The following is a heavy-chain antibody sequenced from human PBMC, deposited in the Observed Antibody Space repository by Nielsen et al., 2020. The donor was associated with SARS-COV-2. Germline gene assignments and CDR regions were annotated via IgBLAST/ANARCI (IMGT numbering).Heavy chain of an antibody. J-gene: IGHJ4*02. CDR1: GFTFSSYS. D-gene: IGHD4-17*01. Sequence: GESLKISCAASGFTFSSYSMNWVRQAPGKGLEWVSSISSSSSYIYYADSVKGRFTISRDNAKNSLYLQMNSLRAEDTVVYYCARAVTTVTIDFDYWGQGTLVTVSS. CDR2: ISSSSSYI. CDR3: ARAVTTVTIDFDY. V-gene: IGHV3-21*01.